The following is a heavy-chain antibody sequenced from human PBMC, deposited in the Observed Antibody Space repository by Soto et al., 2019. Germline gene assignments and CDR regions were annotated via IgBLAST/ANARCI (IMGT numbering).Heavy chain of an antibody. CDR3: ARVLSSSWKGDAFDI. Sequence: SETLSLTCAVYGGSFSGYYWSWIRQPPGKGLEWIGEINHSGSTNYNPSLKSRVTISVDTSKNQFSLKLSSVTAADTAVYYCARVLSSSWKGDAFDIWGQGTMVTVSS. CDR2: INHSGST. V-gene: IGHV4-34*01. D-gene: IGHD6-13*01. J-gene: IGHJ3*02. CDR1: GGSFSGYY.